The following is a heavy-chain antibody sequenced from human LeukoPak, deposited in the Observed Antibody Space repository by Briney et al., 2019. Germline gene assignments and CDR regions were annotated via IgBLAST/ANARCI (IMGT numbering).Heavy chain of an antibody. CDR3: ARVRITMVRGVNKDYYYYYYMDV. D-gene: IGHD3-10*01. CDR1: GGSSSSSNW. Sequence: PSETLSLTCAVSGGSSSSSNWWSWVRQPPGKGLEWIGSINHSGSTYYNPSLKSRVTISVDTSKNQFSLKLSSVTAADTAVYYCARVRITMVRGVNKDYYYYYYMDVWGKGTTVTISS. V-gene: IGHV4-4*02. CDR2: INHSGST. J-gene: IGHJ6*03.